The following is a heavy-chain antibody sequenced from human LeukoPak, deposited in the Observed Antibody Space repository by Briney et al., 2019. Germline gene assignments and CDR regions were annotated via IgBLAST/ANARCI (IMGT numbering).Heavy chain of an antibody. Sequence: SETLSLTCTVSGGSISSYYWSWVRQPPGKGLEWVGFVYYTGSTNYSPSLKSRVTISVDTSKNQFSLKLRSVTAADTAVYYCARISSSNWYNERGAFDVWGQGTMVTVSS. V-gene: IGHV4-59*01. CDR2: VYYTGST. J-gene: IGHJ3*01. CDR3: ARISSSNWYNERGAFDV. D-gene: IGHD6-13*01. CDR1: GGSISSYY.